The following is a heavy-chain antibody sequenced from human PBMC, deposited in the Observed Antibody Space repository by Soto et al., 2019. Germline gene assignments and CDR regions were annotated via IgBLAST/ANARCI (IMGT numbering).Heavy chain of an antibody. D-gene: IGHD1-1*01. CDR3: AKNGQPPYYYFGMDV. CDR2: ISGYNGDT. CDR1: GYTFTRYG. J-gene: IGHJ6*02. Sequence: ASVKVSCKASGYTFTRYGISWVRQAPGQGLEWMGWISGYNGDTKYAQKFQGRVTMTIDTSTTTTYMELRSLTSDDTAVYYCAKNGQPPYYYFGMDVWGQGTTVTVSS. V-gene: IGHV1-18*01.